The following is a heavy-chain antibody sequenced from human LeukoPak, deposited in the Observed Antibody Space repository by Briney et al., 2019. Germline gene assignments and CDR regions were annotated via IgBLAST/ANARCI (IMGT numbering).Heavy chain of an antibody. CDR3: ARGLLAAAGIDY. CDR2: ISSSGNTI. V-gene: IGHV3-48*03. Sequence: GGSLRLSCAASRFTFSNYEMHWVRQAPGKGLEWLSYISSSGNTIYYADSVKGRFTISRDNSKNSLYLQMNSLRAEDTAVYYCARGLLAAAGIDYWGQGALVTVSS. CDR1: RFTFSNYE. D-gene: IGHD6-13*01. J-gene: IGHJ4*02.